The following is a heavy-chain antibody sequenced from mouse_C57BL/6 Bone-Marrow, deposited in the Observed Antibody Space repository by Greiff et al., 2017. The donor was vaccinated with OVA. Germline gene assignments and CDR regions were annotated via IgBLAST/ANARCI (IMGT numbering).Heavy chain of an antibody. CDR1: GYTFTSYG. J-gene: IGHJ4*01. CDR3: ARWLLRGAMDY. CDR2: IYPRSGNT. D-gene: IGHD2-3*01. Sequence: QVQLQQSGAELARPGASVKLSCKASGYTFTSYGISWVKQRTGQGLEWIGEIYPRSGNTYYNEKFKGKATLTADKSSSTAYMELRSLTSEDSAVYFCARWLLRGAMDYWGQGTSVTVSA. V-gene: IGHV1-81*01.